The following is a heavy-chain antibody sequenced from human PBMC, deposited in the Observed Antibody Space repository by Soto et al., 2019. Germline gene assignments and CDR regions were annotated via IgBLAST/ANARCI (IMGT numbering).Heavy chain of an antibody. CDR1: GGSINNNNYY. CDR2: IYNIGST. V-gene: IGHV4-30-4*01. J-gene: IGHJ4*02. D-gene: IGHD6-19*01. CDR3: ARWPAGDKVDY. Sequence: QVQLQESGPGLVEPSQTLSLTCTVSGGSINNNNYYWSWIRQPPGKGLEWIGHIYNIGSTYSTPSLRSRVAISTDTSNNQFPLKLNSVTAADTAVYYCARWPAGDKVDYWGQGTLVTVSS.